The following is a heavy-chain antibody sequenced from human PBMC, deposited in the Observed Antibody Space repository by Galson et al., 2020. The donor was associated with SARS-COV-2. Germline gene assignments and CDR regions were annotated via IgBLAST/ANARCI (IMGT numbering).Heavy chain of an antibody. D-gene: IGHD1-26*01. J-gene: IGHJ2*01. Sequence: GESLKISCTGSGYAFSGQWIAWVRRMPGKGLEWLEVIYPGDSDTKYSPSFQGQVTISADKSIRTAYLQWSSLKASDTAIYYCARALLYNGNYYWYFDLWGRGTLVTVSS. CDR2: IYPGDSDT. CDR3: ARALLYNGNYYWYFDL. CDR1: GYAFSGQW. V-gene: IGHV5-51*01.